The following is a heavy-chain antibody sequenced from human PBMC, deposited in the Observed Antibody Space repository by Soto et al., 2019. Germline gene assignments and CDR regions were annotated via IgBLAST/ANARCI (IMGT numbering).Heavy chain of an antibody. V-gene: IGHV1-69*02. CDR2: IIPILTIP. CDR1: GGTFSSLG. J-gene: IGHJ4*02. Sequence: QVQLVQSGAEVKKPGSSVKVSCKASGGTFSSLGISWVRQAPGQGLEWMGRIIPILTIPNYAQKFQGRVTITADKLTNTAYMALTSLRSEDTVVYYCASVAVAAPDDYWGQGTLVTVSS. D-gene: IGHD6-19*01. CDR3: ASVAVAAPDDY.